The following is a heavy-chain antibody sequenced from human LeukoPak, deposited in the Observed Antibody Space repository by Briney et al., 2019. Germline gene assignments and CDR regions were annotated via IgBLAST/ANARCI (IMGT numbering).Heavy chain of an antibody. J-gene: IGHJ4*02. CDR3: ARIPNYYGSGSYVDY. CDR1: GGSISSFY. D-gene: IGHD3-10*01. V-gene: IGHV4-59*01. CDR2: IYYSGIT. Sequence: SETLSLTCTVSGGSISSFYWSWIRQPPGKGLEWIGYIYYSGITNYNPSLKSRVTISVDTSKNQLSLKLSSVTAADTAVYFCARIPNYYGSGSYVDYWGQGTLVTVSS.